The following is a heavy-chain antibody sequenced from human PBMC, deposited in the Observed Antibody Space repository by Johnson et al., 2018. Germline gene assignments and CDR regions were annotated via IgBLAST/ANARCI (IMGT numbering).Heavy chain of an antibody. D-gene: IGHD5-24*01. CDR2: INSDGSIT. CDR1: GFTFTSHW. V-gene: IGHV3-74*01. Sequence: VQLQESGGGLVQPGGSLRLSCAASGFTFTSHWMHWVRQGPGKGLVWVSRINSDGSITSYADSVKGRFTISRDNAKNTVYLQMNSLRAEDTAVYYWAREWHTGFDIWGQGTTVTVSS. J-gene: IGHJ3*02. CDR3: AREWHTGFDI.